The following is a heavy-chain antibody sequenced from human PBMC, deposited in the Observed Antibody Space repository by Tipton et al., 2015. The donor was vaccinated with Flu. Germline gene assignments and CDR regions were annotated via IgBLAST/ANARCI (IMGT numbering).Heavy chain of an antibody. Sequence: SGFALRSYAMHWVRQAPGKGLEWVAAIYYHGETQVYTDSVKGRFTISRDNAKNTLYLQMNSLRAEDTAVYYCARGYSYSPDYWYFDLWGRGTLVTVSS. CDR2: IYYHGETQ. CDR1: GFALRSYA. D-gene: IGHD5-18*01. V-gene: IGHV3-33*01. J-gene: IGHJ2*01. CDR3: ARGYSYSPDYWYFDL.